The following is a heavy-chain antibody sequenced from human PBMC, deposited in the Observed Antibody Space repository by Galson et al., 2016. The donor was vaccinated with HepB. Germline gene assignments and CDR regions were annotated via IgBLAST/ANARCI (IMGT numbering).Heavy chain of an antibody. CDR2: VRSKVNTYAT. J-gene: IGHJ4*02. D-gene: IGHD3-16*02. Sequence: SLRLSCAASGFTFSGSAIHWVRQASGKGLAWVGRVRSKVNTYATAYAASVRGRFTISRDDSKNTAYLQMNSLKTEDTAIYYCTRFPRGSDPLLDDVWWGQGTLVTVSS. CDR1: GFTFSGSA. V-gene: IGHV3-73*01. CDR3: TRFPRGSDPLLDDVW.